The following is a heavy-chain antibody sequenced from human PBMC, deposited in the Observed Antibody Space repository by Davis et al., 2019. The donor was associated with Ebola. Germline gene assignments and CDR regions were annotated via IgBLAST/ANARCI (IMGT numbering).Heavy chain of an antibody. CDR2: VSRKGDS. CDR3: AKEMEVTKPYDH. Sequence: GESLKISCAASGFALSTYGMHWVRQAPGKGLEWVAAVSRKGDSYYADSVKGRFTVFRDTSKDTLFLQMDSLRDEDTAVYYCAKEMEVTKPYDHWGQGALVTVSS. CDR1: GFALSTYG. V-gene: IGHV3-23*01. D-gene: IGHD2-21*02. J-gene: IGHJ4*02.